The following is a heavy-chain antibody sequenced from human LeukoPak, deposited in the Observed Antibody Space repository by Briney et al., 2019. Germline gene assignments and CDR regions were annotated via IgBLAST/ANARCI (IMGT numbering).Heavy chain of an antibody. CDR3: TTEGSSAWYDY. CDR2: IKSKTDGGTT. V-gene: IGHV3-15*01. Sequence: GGSLRLSCAASGFTFSKAWMSWVREAPGKGLEWVGRIKSKTDGGTTEYGAPVKGRFTISRDDSKNTLYVQMNSLKTEDTAVYYCTTEGSSAWYDYWGQGTLVTVSS. CDR1: GFTFSKAW. J-gene: IGHJ4*02. D-gene: IGHD6-19*01.